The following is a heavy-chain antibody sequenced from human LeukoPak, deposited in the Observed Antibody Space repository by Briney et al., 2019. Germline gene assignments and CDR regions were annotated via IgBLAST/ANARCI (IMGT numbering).Heavy chain of an antibody. V-gene: IGHV3-21*04. CDR3: ARSMVRGVGLSAFDI. D-gene: IGHD3-10*01. CDR2: ISSSSSYI. J-gene: IGHJ3*02. CDR1: GFTFSSYS. Sequence: PGGSLRLSCAASGFTFSSYSMNWVRQAPGKGLEWVSSISSSSSYIYYADSVKGRFTISRDNAKNSLYLQMNSLRAEDTAVYYCARSMVRGVGLSAFDIWGQGTMVTVSS.